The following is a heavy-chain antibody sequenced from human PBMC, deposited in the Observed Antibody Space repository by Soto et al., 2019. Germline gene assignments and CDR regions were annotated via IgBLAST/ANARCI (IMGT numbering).Heavy chain of an antibody. CDR3: ARGRYDFWSGYPTYYYYMDV. V-gene: IGHV5-51*01. D-gene: IGHD3-3*01. CDR2: IYPGDSDT. J-gene: IGHJ6*03. Sequence: PGVSLKISCKGSGYSFTSYWSGWVRKVPGKGLEWMGIIYPGDSDTRYSPSFQGQVTISADKSISTAYLQWSSLKASDTAMYYCARGRYDFWSGYPTYYYYMDVWGKGTTVTVSS. CDR1: GYSFTSYW.